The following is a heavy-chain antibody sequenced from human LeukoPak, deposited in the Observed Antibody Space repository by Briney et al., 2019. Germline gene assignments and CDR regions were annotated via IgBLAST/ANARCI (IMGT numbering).Heavy chain of an antibody. Sequence: GGSLRLSCAASGFTFSSYGMHWVRQAPGKGLEWVAVISYDGSNKYYADSVKGRFTISRDNSKNTLYLQMSSLRAEDTAVYYCAKSVTQNWFDPWGQGTLVTVSS. J-gene: IGHJ5*02. CDR2: ISYDGSNK. CDR1: GFTFSSYG. CDR3: AKSVTQNWFDP. V-gene: IGHV3-30*18. D-gene: IGHD4-17*01.